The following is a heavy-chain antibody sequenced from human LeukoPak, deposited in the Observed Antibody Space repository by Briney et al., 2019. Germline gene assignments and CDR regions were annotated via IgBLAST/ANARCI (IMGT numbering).Heavy chain of an antibody. CDR2: ISGSGGST. CDR3: AKDAGYSSGWYGMDAFDI. D-gene: IGHD6-19*01. J-gene: IGHJ3*02. CDR1: GFTFSSYA. V-gene: IGHV3-23*01. Sequence: GGSLRLSCAASGFTFSSYAMSWVRQAPGKGLEWVSAISGSGGSTYFADSVKGRFTISRDNSKNTLYLQMNSLRAEDTAVYYCAKDAGYSSGWYGMDAFDIWGQGTMVTVSS.